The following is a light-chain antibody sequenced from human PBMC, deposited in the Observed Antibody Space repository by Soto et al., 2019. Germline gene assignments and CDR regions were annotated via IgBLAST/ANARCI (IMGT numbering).Light chain of an antibody. CDR1: SSDVGGYKY. V-gene: IGLV2-14*03. CDR2: DVS. Sequence: QSALTQPASVSGSPGQSITISCTETSSDVGGYKYVSWYQQHPGKGPKLMIYDVSNRPSGVSNRFSGSKSGNTASLTISGLQAEDEADYFCSSYTSSSPVVFGGGTKLTVL. J-gene: IGLJ2*01. CDR3: SSYTSSSPVV.